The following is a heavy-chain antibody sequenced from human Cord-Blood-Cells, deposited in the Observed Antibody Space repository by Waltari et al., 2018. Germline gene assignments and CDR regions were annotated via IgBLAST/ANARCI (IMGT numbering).Heavy chain of an antibody. Sequence: QVQLQESGPGLVKPSQTLSLTCTVSGGSISSGSYYWSWIRQPAGKGLEWIGYLYTSGSTNYNPSLKSRVTISVDTSKNQFSRKLSSVTAADTAVYYWARDNSGDDAFDIWGQGTMVTVSS. CDR3: ARDNSGDDAFDI. J-gene: IGHJ3*02. V-gene: IGHV4-61*09. CDR2: LYTSGST. D-gene: IGHD7-27*01. CDR1: GGSISSGSYY.